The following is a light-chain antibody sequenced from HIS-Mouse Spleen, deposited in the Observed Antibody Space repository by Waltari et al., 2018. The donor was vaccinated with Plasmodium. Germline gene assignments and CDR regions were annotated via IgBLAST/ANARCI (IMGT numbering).Light chain of an antibody. CDR1: ALPNKY. CDR2: EDS. Sequence: SYELTQPPSVSVSPGQTARITCSGVALPNKYAYWYQQKSGQAPVLVIYEDSKRPSGIPERFSGSSSGTRATLTISGAQVEDEADYYCYSTDSSGNHRVFGGGTKLTVL. V-gene: IGLV3-10*01. J-gene: IGLJ3*02. CDR3: YSTDSSGNHRV.